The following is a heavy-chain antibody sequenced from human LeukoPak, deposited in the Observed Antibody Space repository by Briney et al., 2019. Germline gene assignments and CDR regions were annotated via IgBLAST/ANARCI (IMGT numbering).Heavy chain of an antibody. D-gene: IGHD2-15*01. J-gene: IGHJ3*02. Sequence: SETLSLTCTVSGGSINNYYWSWIRQPAGKGLEWIGRIYTRGSTNYNPSLKSRVTMSVDTSKNQFSLKLSSVTAAGTAVYYCARGRYCSADICSGGDAFDIWGQGTMVSVSS. V-gene: IGHV4-4*07. CDR3: ARGRYCSADICSGGDAFDI. CDR1: GGSINNYY. CDR2: IYTRGST.